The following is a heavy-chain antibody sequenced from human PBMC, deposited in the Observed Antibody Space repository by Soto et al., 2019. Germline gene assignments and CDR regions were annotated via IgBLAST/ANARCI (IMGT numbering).Heavy chain of an antibody. D-gene: IGHD6-13*01. J-gene: IGHJ6*02. V-gene: IGHV1-46*01. CDR3: ATKGRWYVGYYYYGMDV. CDR2: INPSGGST. CDR1: GYTFTSYY. Sequence: ASVKVSCKASGYTFTSYYMHWVRQAPGQGLEWMGIINPSGGSTSYAQKFQGRVTMTEDTSTDTAYMELSSLRSEDTAVYYCATKGRWYVGYYYYGMDVWGQGTTVTVSS.